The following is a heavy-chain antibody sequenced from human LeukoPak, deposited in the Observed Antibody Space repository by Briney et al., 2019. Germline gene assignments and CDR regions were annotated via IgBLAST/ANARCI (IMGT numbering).Heavy chain of an antibody. CDR1: GFTFSSYA. Sequence: GGSLRLSCAASGFTFSSYAMHWARQAPGKGLEWVAVISYDGSNKYYADSVKGRFTISRDNSKNTLYLQMNSLRAEDTAVYYCARSGFSSGLVHWGQGTLVTVSS. CDR3: ARSGFSSGLVH. CDR2: ISYDGSNK. J-gene: IGHJ4*02. V-gene: IGHV3-30-3*01. D-gene: IGHD6-19*01.